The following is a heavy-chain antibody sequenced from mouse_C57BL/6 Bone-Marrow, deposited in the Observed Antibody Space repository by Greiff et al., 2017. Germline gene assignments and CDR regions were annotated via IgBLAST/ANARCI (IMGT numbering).Heavy chain of an antibody. CDR2: IYPRSGNT. Sequence: LVESGAELARPGASVKLSCKASGYTFTSYGISWVKQRTGQGLEWIGEIYPRSGNTYYNEKFKGKATLTADKSSSTAYMELRSLTSEDSAVYFCARADYGMDYWGQGTSVTVSS. CDR1: GYTFTSYG. J-gene: IGHJ4*01. CDR3: ARADYGMDY. V-gene: IGHV1-81*01.